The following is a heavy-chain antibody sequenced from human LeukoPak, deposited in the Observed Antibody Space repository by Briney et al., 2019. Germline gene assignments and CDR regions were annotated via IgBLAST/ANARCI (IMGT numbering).Heavy chain of an antibody. J-gene: IGHJ6*02. D-gene: IGHD3-9*01. V-gene: IGHV1-3*01. CDR3: ARSNTGLRYFDYYGMDV. CDR1: GYTFTSYA. Sequence: ASVKVSCKASGYTFTSYAMHWVRQAPGQRLEWMGWINAGNGNTKYSQKFQGRVTITADKSTSTAYMELSSLRSEDTAVYYCARSNTGLRYFDYYGMDVWGQGTTVTVSS. CDR2: INAGNGNT.